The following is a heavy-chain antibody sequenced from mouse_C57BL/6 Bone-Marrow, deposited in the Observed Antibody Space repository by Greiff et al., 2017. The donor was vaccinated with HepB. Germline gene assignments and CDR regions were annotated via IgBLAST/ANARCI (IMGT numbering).Heavy chain of an antibody. CDR3: ARGWLPYAMDY. D-gene: IGHD2-3*01. J-gene: IGHJ4*01. CDR2: FNPRNGGT. CDR1: GYTFTSYW. V-gene: IGHV1-53*01. Sequence: QVQLQQPGTELVKPGASVKLSCKASGYTFTSYWIHWVKQRPGQGLEWIGNFNPRNGGTDYSEKFKSKATLTVDKSSSTAYMQLSSLSSEESAAYYCARGWLPYAMDYWGQGTSVTVSA.